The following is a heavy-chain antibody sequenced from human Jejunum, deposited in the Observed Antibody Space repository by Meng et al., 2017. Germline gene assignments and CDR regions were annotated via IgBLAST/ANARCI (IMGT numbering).Heavy chain of an antibody. D-gene: IGHD1-14*01. Sequence: GESLKISCAASGFSLSAFWMSWVRQAPGKGLEWLADIKEDGSKKYYVDSVKGRFTISRDNTWNSLYLHMDSLRAEDTAVYFCARDRGVSGTNDWYFDLWGRGTLVTVSS. CDR1: GFSLSAFW. J-gene: IGHJ2*01. CDR2: IKEDGSKK. V-gene: IGHV3-7*01. CDR3: ARDRGVSGTNDWYFDL.